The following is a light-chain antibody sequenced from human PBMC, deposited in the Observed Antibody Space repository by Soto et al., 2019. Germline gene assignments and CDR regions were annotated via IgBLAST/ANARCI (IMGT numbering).Light chain of an antibody. J-gene: IGKJ5*01. Sequence: EIVLTHSPGTLSLSLRERATLSCRASQSVSSSYLAWYQQKPGQAPRLLLYGASSRATGIPDRFSGSGSGTDFTLTISRLEPEDFAVYYCQQYGSSPPITFGQGTRLEIK. CDR3: QQYGSSPPIT. V-gene: IGKV3-20*01. CDR1: QSVSSSY. CDR2: GAS.